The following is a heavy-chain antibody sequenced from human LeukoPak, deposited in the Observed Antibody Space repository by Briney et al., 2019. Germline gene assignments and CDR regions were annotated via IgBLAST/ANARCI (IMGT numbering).Heavy chain of an antibody. Sequence: PGGSLRLSCAASGFTFSSYGMHWVRQAPGKGLEWVAFIRYDGSNKYYADSVKGRFTISRDNSKNTLYLQMNSLRAEDTAVYYCARGLYDSSGYYYGYWGQGTLVTVSS. J-gene: IGHJ4*02. D-gene: IGHD3-22*01. V-gene: IGHV3-30*02. CDR1: GFTFSSYG. CDR2: IRYDGSNK. CDR3: ARGLYDSSGYYYGY.